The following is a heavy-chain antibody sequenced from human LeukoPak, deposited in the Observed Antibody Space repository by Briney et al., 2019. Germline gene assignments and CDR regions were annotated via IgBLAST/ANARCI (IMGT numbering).Heavy chain of an antibody. CDR1: GFTFSSYG. V-gene: IGHV3-7*01. D-gene: IGHD3-3*01. J-gene: IGHJ4*02. Sequence: GGSLRLSCAASGFTFSSYGMHWVRQAPGKGLEWVANIKQDGSEKDYVDSVKGRFTISRDNAKNSLYLQMNSLRAEDTAVYFCARDRNSDFWSGYYTNYFDYWGQGTLVTVSS. CDR2: IKQDGSEK. CDR3: ARDRNSDFWSGYYTNYFDY.